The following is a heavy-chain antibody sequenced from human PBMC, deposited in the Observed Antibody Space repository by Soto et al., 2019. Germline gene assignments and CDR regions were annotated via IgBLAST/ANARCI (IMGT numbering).Heavy chain of an antibody. J-gene: IGHJ6*03. CDR3: ARGVVVPAAVLYYYYYMDV. CDR2: IYYSGST. CDR1: GGSISSYY. Sequence: PSETLSLTCTVSGGSISSYYWSWIRQPPGKGLEWIGYIYYSGSTNYNPSLKSRVTISVDTSKNQFSLKLSSVTAADTAVYYCARGVVVPAAVLYYYYYMDVWGKGTTVTVSS. D-gene: IGHD2-2*02. V-gene: IGHV4-59*01.